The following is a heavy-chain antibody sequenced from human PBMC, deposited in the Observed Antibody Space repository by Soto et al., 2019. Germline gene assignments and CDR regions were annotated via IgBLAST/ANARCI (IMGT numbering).Heavy chain of an antibody. D-gene: IGHD5-12*01. CDR3: ARSTGATANWLDP. V-gene: IGHV4-4*02. Sequence: QVQLQGSGPGLVKPSGTLSLTCAVSGGSIRSDNWWSWVRQPPGKGLEWIGEIYHSGSTVYNASLKSRVTLSVDKSKNQFSLKLTSVTAADTAVYYCARSTGATANWLDPWGQGTLVTVSS. J-gene: IGHJ5*01. CDR1: GGSIRSDNW. CDR2: IYHSGST.